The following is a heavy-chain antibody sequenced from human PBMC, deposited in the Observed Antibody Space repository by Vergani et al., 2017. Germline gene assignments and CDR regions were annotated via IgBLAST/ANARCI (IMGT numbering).Heavy chain of an antibody. J-gene: IGHJ4*02. CDR3: ARSRIYYGAGSPDY. Sequence: QVKLQESGPGLVKPSETLSLTCTVSGASVNSYYWSWIRQPPGKGLEWMGYVSFLGVTHYDPSVKGRMTISPNTSSNQFSLYLTSVTAADTAVYYCARSRIYYGAGSPDYWAQGTLVTVS. V-gene: IGHV4-59*02. CDR1: GASVNSYY. D-gene: IGHD3-10*01. CDR2: VSFLGVT.